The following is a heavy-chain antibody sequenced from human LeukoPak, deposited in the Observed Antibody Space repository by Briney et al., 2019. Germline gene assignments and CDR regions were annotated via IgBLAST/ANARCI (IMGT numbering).Heavy chain of an antibody. Sequence: PGGSLRLSCAASGFTFNNAWMNWVRQAPGKGLEWVGRIKSKAAGGTIDYAAPVEGRFSISRDDSKNTLYLQMNSLKTDDTAMYFCYREGVYSCWGQGTLVTVSS. J-gene: IGHJ4*02. CDR2: IKSKAAGGTI. CDR3: YREGVYSC. V-gene: IGHV3-15*01. D-gene: IGHD5/OR15-5a*01. CDR1: GFTFNNAW.